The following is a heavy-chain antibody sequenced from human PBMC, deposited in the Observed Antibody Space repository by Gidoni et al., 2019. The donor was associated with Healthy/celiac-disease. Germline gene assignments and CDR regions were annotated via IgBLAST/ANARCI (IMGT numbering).Heavy chain of an antibody. D-gene: IGHD3-22*01. CDR2: INPSGGST. V-gene: IGHV1-46*01. CDR1: GYTFTSYY. Sequence: QVQLVQSGAEVKKPGASVKVSCKASGYTFTSYYMHWVRQAPGQGLEWMGIINPSGGSTSYAQKFQGRVTMTRDTSTSTVYMELSSLRSEDTAVYYCASTTTSSFITRHAFDIWGQGTMVTVSS. CDR3: ASTTTSSFITRHAFDI. J-gene: IGHJ3*02.